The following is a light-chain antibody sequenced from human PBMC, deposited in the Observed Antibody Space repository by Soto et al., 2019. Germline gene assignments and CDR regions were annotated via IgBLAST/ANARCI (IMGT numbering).Light chain of an antibody. V-gene: IGKV3-15*01. CDR3: PQYADWPIT. CDR1: RTIGTN. CDR2: KTS. J-gene: IGKJ4*01. Sequence: IVMTQSPATVSVSPGESTSLSCRASRTIGTNLGWYQQKPGQAPRLPISKTSNRATGVPARFSGSGSGTEFTLTITSLQSEDIAVYYCPQYADWPITFGGGTKV.